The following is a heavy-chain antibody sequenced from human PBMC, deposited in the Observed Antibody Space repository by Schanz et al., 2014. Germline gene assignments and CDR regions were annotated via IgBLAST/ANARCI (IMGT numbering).Heavy chain of an antibody. CDR2: IWHDGSGK. Sequence: QVQLVESGGGVVQPGRSLRLSCAASGFTFSKDAMHWVRQAPGKGLGWVAVIWHDGSGKYYADSVKGRFTISRDNGKKSMYLQMNSLRAEDTAVYYCARLDSSSWYPRYWGQGTLVTVSS. J-gene: IGHJ4*02. D-gene: IGHD6-13*01. V-gene: IGHV3-30*04. CDR3: ARLDSSSWYPRY. CDR1: GFTFSKDA.